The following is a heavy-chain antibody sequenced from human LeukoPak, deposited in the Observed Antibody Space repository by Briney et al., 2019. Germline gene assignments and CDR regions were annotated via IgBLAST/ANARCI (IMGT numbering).Heavy chain of an antibody. J-gene: IGHJ4*02. CDR2: IYSGGST. CDR1: GFTVSSNY. Sequence: GGSLRLSCAASGFTVSSNYMNWVRQAPGKGLERVSVIYSGGSTHYADSVKGRLTISRHNSKNTLYLQMNSLRAEDTAVYYCTRGDSSGYYFSDWGQGTLVTVSS. V-gene: IGHV3-53*04. D-gene: IGHD3-22*01. CDR3: TRGDSSGYYFSD.